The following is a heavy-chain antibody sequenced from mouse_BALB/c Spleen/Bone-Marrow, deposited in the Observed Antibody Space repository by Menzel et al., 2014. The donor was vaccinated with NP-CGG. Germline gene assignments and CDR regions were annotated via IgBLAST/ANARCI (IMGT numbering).Heavy chain of an antibody. V-gene: IGHV5-17*02. D-gene: IGHD1-1*01. Sequence: EVQLVESGGGLVQPGGSRKLSCAASGFTFSSFGMHWVRQAPEKGLEWVAYISSGSSTVYYADKVMGRFTISRDNPKSTLFLQMTSLRSEDTAMYYCARPGSSSGYFDYWGQGTTLTVSS. CDR1: GFTFSSFG. CDR3: ARPGSSSGYFDY. CDR2: ISSGSSTV. J-gene: IGHJ2*01.